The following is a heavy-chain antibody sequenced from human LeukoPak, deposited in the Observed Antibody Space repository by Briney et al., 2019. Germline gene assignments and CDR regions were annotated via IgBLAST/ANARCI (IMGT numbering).Heavy chain of an antibody. CDR1: GDSVSSKNGA. D-gene: IGHD6-19*01. J-gene: IGHJ4*02. V-gene: IGHV6-1*01. CDR2: TYYRSKWYN. Sequence: SQTLSLTCAVSGDSVSSKNGAWNWIRQSPSRGLERLGRTYYRSKWYNDYAESMEGRMTISQDTSKNQYSLHLNSVTPDDTAVYYCARDLGTTGWHTFDYWGQGTLVTVSS. CDR3: ARDLGTTGWHTFDY.